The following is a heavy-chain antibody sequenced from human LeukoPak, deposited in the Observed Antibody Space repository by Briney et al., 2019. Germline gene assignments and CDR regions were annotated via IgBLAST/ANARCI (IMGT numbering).Heavy chain of an antibody. J-gene: IGHJ2*01. CDR1: GFTFSSYG. Sequence: PGRSLRLSCAASGFTFSSYGMHWVRQAPGKGLEWVAVISYDGSNKYYADSVKGRFTISRDNSKNTLYLQMNSLRAEDTAVYYCAKLPDIVLVVYAWYFDLWGRGTLVTVSS. D-gene: IGHD2-8*02. CDR2: ISYDGSNK. V-gene: IGHV3-30*18. CDR3: AKLPDIVLVVYAWYFDL.